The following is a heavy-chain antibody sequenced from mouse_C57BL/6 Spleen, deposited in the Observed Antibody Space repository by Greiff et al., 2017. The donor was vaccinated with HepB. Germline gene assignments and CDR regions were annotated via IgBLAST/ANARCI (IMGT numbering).Heavy chain of an antibody. CDR1: GFTFSDYG. Sequence: EVKLMESGGGLVKPGGSLKLSCAASGFTFSDYGMHWVRQAPEKGLEWVAYISSGSSTIYYADPVKGRFTISRDNAKNTLFLQMTSLRSEDTAMYYCARDDYDWFAYWGQGTLVTVSA. CDR2: ISSGSSTI. V-gene: IGHV5-17*01. CDR3: ARDDYDWFAY. D-gene: IGHD2-4*01. J-gene: IGHJ3*01.